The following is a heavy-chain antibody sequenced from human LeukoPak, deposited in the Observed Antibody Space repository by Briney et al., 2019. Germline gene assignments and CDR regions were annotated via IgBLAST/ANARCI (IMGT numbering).Heavy chain of an antibody. CDR2: IYYSGST. CDR3: ARLSMEYYYGSGSYSSAFDI. J-gene: IGHJ3*02. Sequence: KPSETLSLTCSVSGDSIRSSSYYWGWIRQPPGKGLEWIGSIYYSGSTYYNPSLKSRVTISVDTSKNQFSLKLSSVTAADTAVYYCARLSMEYYYGSGSYSSAFDIWGQGTMVTVSS. CDR1: GDSIRSSSYY. D-gene: IGHD3-10*01. V-gene: IGHV4-39*01.